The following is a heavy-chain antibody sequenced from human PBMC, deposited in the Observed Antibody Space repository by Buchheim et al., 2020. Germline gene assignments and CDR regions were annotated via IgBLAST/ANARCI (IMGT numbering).Heavy chain of an antibody. CDR3: AKDRGYYDILTGYPPDAFDI. D-gene: IGHD3-9*01. CDR1: GFTFSSYA. J-gene: IGHJ3*02. V-gene: IGHV3-23*01. Sequence: EVQLLESGGGLVQPGGSLRLSCAASGFTFSSYAMSWVRQAPGKGLEWVSAISGSGGSTYYADSVKGRFTISRDNYNNTLSLQMNSLRAEDTAVYYCAKDRGYYDILTGYPPDAFDIWGQGT. CDR2: ISGSGGST.